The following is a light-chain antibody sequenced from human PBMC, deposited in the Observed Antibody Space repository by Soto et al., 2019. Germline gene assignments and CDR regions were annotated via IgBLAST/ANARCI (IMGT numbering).Light chain of an antibody. CDR1: QSMNDW. CDR3: LRYNAFSQT. CDR2: DAS. J-gene: IGKJ1*01. Sequence: DIQMTQSPSTLSASVGDRVTITCRASQSMNDWLAWYQQKPGKAPKVLIYDASSLQSGVPSRFSGRGSGTEFTPTMYSLQRYDVATYYCLRYNAFSQTFGQGTKVEI. V-gene: IGKV1-5*01.